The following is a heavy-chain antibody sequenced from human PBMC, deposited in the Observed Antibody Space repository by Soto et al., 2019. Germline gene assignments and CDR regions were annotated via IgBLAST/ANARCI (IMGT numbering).Heavy chain of an antibody. D-gene: IGHD3-3*01. CDR3: AKVVELLYDFWSGYYDC. J-gene: IGHJ4*02. Sequence: GGSLRLSCAASGFTFSSYAMSWVRQAPGKGLEWVSAISGSGGSTYYADSVKGRFTISRDNSKNTRYLQMNSLRAEDTAVYFCAKVVELLYDFWSGYYDCWGQGTLVTVSS. CDR1: GFTFSSYA. CDR2: ISGSGGST. V-gene: IGHV3-23*01.